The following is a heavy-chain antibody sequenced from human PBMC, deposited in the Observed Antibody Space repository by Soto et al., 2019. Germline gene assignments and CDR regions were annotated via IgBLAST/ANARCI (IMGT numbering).Heavy chain of an antibody. J-gene: IGHJ2*01. Sequence: QVQLVQSGGEVKKPGASVKVSCQSSGYTFSDYAISWVLQAPGQGLEWMGCTSAATRNTDQAQNFQGRVIMTLDTSTNTADMALRILRSDDTAVYYCVRCYCSVGSCYAGWHFDLWGRGTLVTVSS. D-gene: IGHD2-15*01. CDR2: TSAATRNT. CDR1: GYTFSDYA. V-gene: IGHV1-18*01. CDR3: VRCYCSVGSCYAGWHFDL.